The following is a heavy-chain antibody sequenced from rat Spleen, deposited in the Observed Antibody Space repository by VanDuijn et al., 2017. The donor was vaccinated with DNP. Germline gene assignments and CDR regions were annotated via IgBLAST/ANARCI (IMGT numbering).Heavy chain of an antibody. CDR1: GFSLTSYH. V-gene: IGHV2-15*01. J-gene: IGHJ4*01. D-gene: IGHD1-9*01. Sequence: QVQPKESGPGLVQPSQTLSLTCTVSGFSLTSYHVSWVRQSPGKGLEWMGTMWNGGTTDYNSGFKFRLSISRDISKSQVFLKVNSVQTEDTAMYFCARCQGNYGYNYDYYVMDAWGQGTSVTVSS. CDR3: ARCQGNYGYNYDYYVMDA. CDR2: MWNGGTT.